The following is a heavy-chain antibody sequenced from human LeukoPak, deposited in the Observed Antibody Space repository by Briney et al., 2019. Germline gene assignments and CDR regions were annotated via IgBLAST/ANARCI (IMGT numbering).Heavy chain of an antibody. V-gene: IGHV3-30*18. CDR2: ITYDGSNK. J-gene: IGHJ6*02. Sequence: GGSLTLSCAACGFTFSSYGMHWLRQAPGKGLEGVAVITYDGSNKYYADSVKGRFTISRDNSKNTLYLQMNSLRAEDTAVYYCAKDFGRAVAGAPYYYYGMDVWGQGTTVTVSS. D-gene: IGHD6-19*01. CDR1: GFTFSSYG. CDR3: AKDFGRAVAGAPYYYYGMDV.